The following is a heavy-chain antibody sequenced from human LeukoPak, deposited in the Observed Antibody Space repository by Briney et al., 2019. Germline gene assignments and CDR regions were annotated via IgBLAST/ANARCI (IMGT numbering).Heavy chain of an antibody. D-gene: IGHD3-3*01. V-gene: IGHV4-39*01. J-gene: IGHJ6*02. CDR2: IYYSGST. CDR1: GGSISSSSYY. CDR3: GRHDVERSGYYILPYYYYGIDV. Sequence: PSETLSLTCTVSGGSISSSSYYWGWIRQPPGKGLEWIGSIYYSGSTFYNSSLKSRLTISVDTSKNQFSLKLSSVTAADTAMYYCGRHDVERSGYYILPYYYYGIDVWGQGTTVTVSS.